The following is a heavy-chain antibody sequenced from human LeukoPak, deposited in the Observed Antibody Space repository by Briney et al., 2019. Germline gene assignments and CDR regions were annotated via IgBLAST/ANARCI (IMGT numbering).Heavy chain of an antibody. CDR2: VLYSGST. CDR1: GDSINSYY. CDR3: ARQMAPWYFDY. J-gene: IGHJ4*02. V-gene: IGHV4-59*01. D-gene: IGHD5-24*01. Sequence: SETLSLTCTVSGDSINSYYWSWIRQPPGKGLEWIGYVLYSGSTNYNPSLKSRVTTSADTSKKQFSLKLSSVTAADTAVYYCARQMAPWYFDYWGQGTLVTASS.